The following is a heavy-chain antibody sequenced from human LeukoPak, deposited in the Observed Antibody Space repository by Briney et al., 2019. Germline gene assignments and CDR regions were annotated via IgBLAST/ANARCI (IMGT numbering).Heavy chain of an antibody. D-gene: IGHD3-22*01. CDR1: GGTFSSYA. J-gene: IGHJ4*02. CDR2: IIPIFGTA. CDR3: ASWGSGYPYYFDY. Sequence: SVKVSCKASGGTFSSYAISWVRQAPGQGLEWMGGIIPIFGTANYAQKFQGRATITADESTSTAYMELSSLRSEDTAVYYCASWGSGYPYYFDYWGQGTLVTVSS. V-gene: IGHV1-69*13.